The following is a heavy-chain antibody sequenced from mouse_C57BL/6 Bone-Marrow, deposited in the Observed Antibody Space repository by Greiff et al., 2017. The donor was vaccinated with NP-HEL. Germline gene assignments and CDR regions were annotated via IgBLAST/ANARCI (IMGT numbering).Heavy chain of an antibody. CDR3: TTLITTVVPGYFDV. J-gene: IGHJ1*03. CDR2: IDPENGDT. V-gene: IGHV14-4*01. Sequence: VQLQQSGAELVRPGASVKLSCTASGFNIKDDYMHWVKQRPEQGLEWIGWIDPENGDTEYASKFQGKATITADTSSNTAYLQLSSLTSEDTAVYYCTTLITTVVPGYFDVWGTGTTVTVSS. D-gene: IGHD1-1*01. CDR1: GFNIKDDY.